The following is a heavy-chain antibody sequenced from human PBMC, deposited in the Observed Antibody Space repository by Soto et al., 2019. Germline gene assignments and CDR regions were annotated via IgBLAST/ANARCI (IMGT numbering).Heavy chain of an antibody. V-gene: IGHV1-69*01. Sequence: VKVSCKASGGTFSSYAISWVRPAPGQELEWIGGIIPIFGTANYAQKFKGRVTITADESTSTAYMELSSLRSEDTAVYYCASPNRVDSYSYGSFFDYWGQGTLVTVSS. CDR2: IIPIFGTA. CDR3: ASPNRVDSYSYGSFFDY. J-gene: IGHJ4*02. D-gene: IGHD5-18*01. CDR1: GGTFSSYA.